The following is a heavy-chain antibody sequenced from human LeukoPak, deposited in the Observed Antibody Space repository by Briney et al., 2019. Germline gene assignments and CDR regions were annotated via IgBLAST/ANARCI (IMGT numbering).Heavy chain of an antibody. J-gene: IGHJ6*04. Sequence: GASVKVSCKASGGTFSSYAISWVRQAPGQGLEWMGGLIPIFGTANYAQKFQGRVTITADKSTSTAYMELSSLRSEDTAVYYCARDPSYDILTGDGEADYYYGMDVWGKGTTVTVSS. CDR2: LIPIFGTA. CDR1: GGTFSSYA. D-gene: IGHD3-9*01. V-gene: IGHV1-69*06. CDR3: ARDPSYDILTGDGEADYYYGMDV.